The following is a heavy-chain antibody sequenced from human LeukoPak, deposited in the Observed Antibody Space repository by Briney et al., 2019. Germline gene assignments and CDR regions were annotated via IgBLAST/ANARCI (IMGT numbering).Heavy chain of an antibody. CDR3: ARSSGYYPYYFDY. CDR2: ISGSGGST. Sequence: GGSLRLSCAASGFTFSTYSMNWVRQAPGKGLEWVSAISGSGGSTYYADSVKGRFTISRDNSKNTLYLQMNSLRAEDTAVYYCARSSGYYPYYFDYWGQGTLVTVSS. V-gene: IGHV3-23*01. J-gene: IGHJ4*02. D-gene: IGHD3-22*01. CDR1: GFTFSTYS.